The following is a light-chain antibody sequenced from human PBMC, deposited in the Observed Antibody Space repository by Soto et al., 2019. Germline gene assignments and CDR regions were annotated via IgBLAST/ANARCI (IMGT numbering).Light chain of an antibody. CDR2: GAS. CDR1: QIVSSSY. CDR3: QQYGSSPFT. V-gene: IGKV3-20*01. J-gene: IGKJ5*01. Sequence: EILLTQSPGTLSSSAGERATISCRASQIVSSSYLAWYQQKPGHAPSLLIYGASSRAAGIPDRFGGSGSGTDFTLTISRLEPEDFAVYYCQQYGSSPFTFGQGTRLEIK.